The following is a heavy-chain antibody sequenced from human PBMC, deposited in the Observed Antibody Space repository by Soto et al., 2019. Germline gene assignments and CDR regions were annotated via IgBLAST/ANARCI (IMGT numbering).Heavy chain of an antibody. Sequence: QAQLVESGGGVVRPGRSQRLSCAASGFAFSGYGMHWVRQAPGKGLEWVAFIWFDGSDALYSDSVKGRFSITRDNSKNTLFLQLNSLRGDETAVYYCAREGYCSGGGCSGGMDVWGQGTTVTVSS. J-gene: IGHJ6*02. CDR2: IWFDGSDA. D-gene: IGHD2-15*01. V-gene: IGHV3-33*01. CDR1: GFAFSGYG. CDR3: AREGYCSGGGCSGGMDV.